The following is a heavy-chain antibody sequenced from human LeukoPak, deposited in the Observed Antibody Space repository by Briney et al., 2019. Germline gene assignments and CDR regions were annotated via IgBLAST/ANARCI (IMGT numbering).Heavy chain of an antibody. CDR3: ARGDIVVVPAAMFG. D-gene: IGHD2-2*01. Sequence: GGSMRLSCAAYGSTFSSYWMSWDRQAPGKGLEWVANIKQDGSETYYVDSVKGRFTISRDNAKNSLYLQMNSLRAEDTAVYYCARGDIVVVPAAMFGWGQGTLVTVSS. CDR2: IKQDGSET. CDR1: GSTFSSYW. J-gene: IGHJ4*02. V-gene: IGHV3-7*01.